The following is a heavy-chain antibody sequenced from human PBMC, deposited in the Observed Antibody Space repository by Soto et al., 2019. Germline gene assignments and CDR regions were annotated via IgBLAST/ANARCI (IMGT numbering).Heavy chain of an antibody. V-gene: IGHV6-1*01. CDR2: TYYRSKWSH. CDR1: GDSVSSNSAS. Sequence: SQTLSLTCAMSGDSVSSNSASWSWIRQSPTRGLEWLGRTYYRSKWSHDYTLSVKSRITINADTSQNQLSLQLNSVTPEDTAVYYCVRVLSSRGPFFDAWGQGTMVTVSS. D-gene: IGHD2-15*01. J-gene: IGHJ4*02. CDR3: VRVLSSRGPFFDA.